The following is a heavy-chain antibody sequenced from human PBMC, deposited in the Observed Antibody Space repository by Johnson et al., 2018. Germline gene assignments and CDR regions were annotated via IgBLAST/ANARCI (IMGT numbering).Heavy chain of an antibody. Sequence: VQLLESGGGLVKXGGSLRLXCAASGFTFSSYSMNWVRQAPGKGLEWVSSISSSSSYIYYADSVKGRFHISRTNAKNHLYLQMNSLRAEDTAVYYCAGDYYDSSGYPEYFQHWGQGTLVTVSS. CDR1: GFTFSSYS. V-gene: IGHV3-21*01. D-gene: IGHD3-22*01. CDR2: ISSSSSYI. J-gene: IGHJ1*01. CDR3: AGDYYDSSGYPEYFQH.